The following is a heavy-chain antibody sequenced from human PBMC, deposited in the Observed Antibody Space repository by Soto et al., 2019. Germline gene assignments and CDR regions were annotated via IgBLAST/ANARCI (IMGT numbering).Heavy chain of an antibody. CDR1: GVSFSGYY. D-gene: IGHD3-10*01. Sequence: SETLSLTCAVYGVSFSGYYWSWIRQPPGKGLEWIGEINHSGSANYNPSLKSRVTISVDTSKNQFSLKLSSVTAADTAVYYCARGITMVRGVIPRPYFDYWGQGTLVTVSS. CDR3: ARGITMVRGVIPRPYFDY. J-gene: IGHJ4*02. V-gene: IGHV4-34*01. CDR2: INHSGSA.